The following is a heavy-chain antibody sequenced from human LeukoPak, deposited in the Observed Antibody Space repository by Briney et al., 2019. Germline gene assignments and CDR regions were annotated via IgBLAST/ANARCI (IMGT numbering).Heavy chain of an antibody. D-gene: IGHD6-19*01. J-gene: IGHJ4*02. CDR3: ARDQGSGWYTDLDS. CDR1: GYTFTGYY. CDR2: INPNSGAT. V-gene: IGHV1-2*02. Sequence: GASVKVSCKASGYTFTGYYMHWVRQAPGQGLQWMGWINPNSGATNYAQRFQGRVTMTRDTSISTAYVELSRLKSDDTAVYYCARDQGSGWYTDLDSWGRGTLVTVSS.